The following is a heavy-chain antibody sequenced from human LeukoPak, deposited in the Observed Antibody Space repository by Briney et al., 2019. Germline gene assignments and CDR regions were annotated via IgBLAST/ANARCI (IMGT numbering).Heavy chain of an antibody. CDR2: INHSGST. CDR3: ARGRYDSSGSDY. V-gene: IGHV4-34*01. J-gene: IGHJ4*02. Sequence: SETLSLTCAVYGGSFSGYYWSWIRQPPGKGLEWIGEINHSGSTNYNPSLKSRVTISVDTSKNQFSLKLSSVTAADTAVYYCARGRYDSSGSDYWAREPWSPSPQ. D-gene: IGHD3-22*01. CDR1: GGSFSGYY.